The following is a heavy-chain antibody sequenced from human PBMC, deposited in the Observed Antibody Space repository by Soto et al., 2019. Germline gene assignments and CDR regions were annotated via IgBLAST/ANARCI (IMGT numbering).Heavy chain of an antibody. CDR3: AKDRGYCSGGSCYDLYYYYGMDV. D-gene: IGHD2-15*01. J-gene: IGHJ6*02. Sequence: PGGSLRLSCAASGFTFDDYAMHWVRQAPGKGLEWVSGISWNSGSIGYADSVKGRFTISRDNAKNSLYLQMNSLRAEDTALYYCAKDRGYCSGGSCYDLYYYYGMDVWGQGTTVTV. V-gene: IGHV3-9*01. CDR2: ISWNSGSI. CDR1: GFTFDDYA.